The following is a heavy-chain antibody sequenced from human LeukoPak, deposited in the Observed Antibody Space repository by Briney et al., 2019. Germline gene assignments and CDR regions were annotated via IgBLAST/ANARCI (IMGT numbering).Heavy chain of an antibody. CDR3: AKVRGEQWLGGTDY. CDR2: ISYDGSNK. V-gene: IGHV3-30*18. CDR1: GFTFSSYG. J-gene: IGHJ4*02. D-gene: IGHD6-19*01. Sequence: GRSLRLSCAASGFTFSSYGMHWVRQAPGKGLEWVAVISYDGSNKYYADSVKGRFTISRDNSKNTLYLQMNSLRAEDTAVYYCAKVRGEQWLGGTDYWGQGTLVTVSS.